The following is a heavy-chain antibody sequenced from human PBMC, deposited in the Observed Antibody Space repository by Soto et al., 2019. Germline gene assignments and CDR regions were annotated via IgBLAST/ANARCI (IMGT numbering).Heavy chain of an antibody. J-gene: IGHJ6*03. V-gene: IGHV3-73*01. CDR3: SRQASDFWSGKPQYYMDV. CDR1: GFTFSGSA. CDR2: IRSKPNNYAT. Sequence: GGSLRLSCAASGFTFSGSAMHWVRQASGKGLEWVGRIRSKPNNYATAYGASVKGRFTISRDDSKNTAYLQMNSLNTEDTAVYYCSRQASDFWSGKPQYYMDVWGKVTTVTVSS. D-gene: IGHD3-3*01.